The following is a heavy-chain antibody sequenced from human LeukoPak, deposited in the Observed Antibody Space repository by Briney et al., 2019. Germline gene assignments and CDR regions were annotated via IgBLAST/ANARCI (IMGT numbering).Heavy chain of an antibody. CDR3: AKDVRFLEWSLDS. J-gene: IGHJ4*02. V-gene: IGHV3-30*18. D-gene: IGHD3-3*01. CDR1: GFSLRNHG. Sequence: GRSLRLSCAASGFSLRNHGMHWVRQAPGRGLEWMAFISYEGSNQYYAESVKGRFSISRDNSKNTLYLQLNSLKTEDTGVYCCAKDVRFLEWSLDSWGQGTQVIVSS. CDR2: ISYEGSNQ.